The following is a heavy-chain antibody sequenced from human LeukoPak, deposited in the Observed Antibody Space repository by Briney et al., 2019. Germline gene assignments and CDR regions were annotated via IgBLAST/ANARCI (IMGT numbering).Heavy chain of an antibody. CDR1: GFTFSDYY. D-gene: IGHD1-26*01. CDR3: ASSIVGATEVDY. Sequence: PGGSLRLSCAASGFTFSDYYMSWIRQAPGKGLEWVSYISSSGSTIYHADSVKGRFTISRDNAKNSLYLQMNSLRAEDTAVYYCASSIVGATEVDYWGQGTLVTVSS. V-gene: IGHV3-11*04. CDR2: ISSSGSTI. J-gene: IGHJ4*02.